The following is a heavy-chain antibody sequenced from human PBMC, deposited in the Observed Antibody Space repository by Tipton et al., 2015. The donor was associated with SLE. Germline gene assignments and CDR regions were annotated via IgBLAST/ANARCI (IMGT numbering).Heavy chain of an antibody. Sequence: TLSLTCAVSGGSISSGGYSWSWIRQPPGKGLEWIGYIYHRGSTYYNPSLKSRVTISVDRSKNQFSLKLSSVTAADTAVYYCARGGDWFDPWGQGTLVTVSS. CDR3: ARGGDWFDP. D-gene: IGHD3-16*01. J-gene: IGHJ5*02. V-gene: IGHV4-30-2*01. CDR1: GGSISSGGYS. CDR2: IYHRGST.